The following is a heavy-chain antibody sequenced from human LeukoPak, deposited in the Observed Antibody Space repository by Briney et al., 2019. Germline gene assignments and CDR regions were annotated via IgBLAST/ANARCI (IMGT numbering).Heavy chain of an antibody. CDR2: ISGSGGST. Sequence: GGSLRLSCAASGFTFSSYAMSWVRQAPGKGLEWFSSISGSGGSTYYADSVKGRFTISRDNSKNTLYLQMNSLRAEDTAVYYCAKVGFPGYYYYGMDVWGQGTTVTVSS. CDR1: GFTFSSYA. J-gene: IGHJ6*02. D-gene: IGHD3-10*01. CDR3: AKVGFPGYYYYGMDV. V-gene: IGHV3-23*01.